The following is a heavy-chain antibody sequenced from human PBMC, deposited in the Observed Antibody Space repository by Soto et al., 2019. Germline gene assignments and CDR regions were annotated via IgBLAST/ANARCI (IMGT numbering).Heavy chain of an antibody. Sequence: GESLKISCKGSGYRFNNYWIGWVRQMPGKGLEWMGIIYPGDSDTRYSPSFQGQVTISVDKSISTAYLQWSSLKASDTAMYYCARALGYCSGGSCPWYFDYWGQGTLVTVSS. CDR3: ARALGYCSGGSCPWYFDY. J-gene: IGHJ4*02. CDR1: GYRFNNYW. D-gene: IGHD2-15*01. V-gene: IGHV5-51*01. CDR2: IYPGDSDT.